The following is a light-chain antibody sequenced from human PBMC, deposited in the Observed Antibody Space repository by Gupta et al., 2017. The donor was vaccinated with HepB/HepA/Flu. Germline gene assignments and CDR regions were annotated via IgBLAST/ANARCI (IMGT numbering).Light chain of an antibody. J-gene: IGKJ1*01. CDR1: QSISSN. CDR2: GAS. CDR3: QQYNNWPRT. Sequence: EIVMAQSQVILSMSPGERATLSCGASQSISSNLAWYQQKPGQPPRLLIYGASTRATGVPARFSASGSGTEFALTITSLQSEDFAVYYCQQYNNWPRTFGQGTKVEIK. V-gene: IGKV3-15*01.